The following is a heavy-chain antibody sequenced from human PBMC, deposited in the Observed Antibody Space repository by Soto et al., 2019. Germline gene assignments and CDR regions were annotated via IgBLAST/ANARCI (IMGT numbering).Heavy chain of an antibody. CDR1: GYSFTSYW. CDR2: IYPGDSDT. D-gene: IGHD5-12*01. V-gene: IGHV5-51*01. CDR3: ARLPGLDGYNSYYFDY. Sequence: EVQLVQSGAEVKKPGESLKISCKGSGYSFTSYWIGWVRQMPGKDLEWMGIIYPGDSDTRYSPSFQGQVTISADKSISTAYLQWSSLKASDTAMYYCARLPGLDGYNSYYFDYWGQGTLVTVSS. J-gene: IGHJ4*02.